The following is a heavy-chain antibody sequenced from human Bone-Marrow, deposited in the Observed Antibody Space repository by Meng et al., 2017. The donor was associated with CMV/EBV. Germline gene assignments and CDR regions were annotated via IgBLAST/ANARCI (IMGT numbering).Heavy chain of an antibody. CDR1: GFTCSSYD. V-gene: IGHV3-23*01. Sequence: SGFTCSSYDMTWVRQATGKGLEWVSSIRGSADSAHYADSVKGRFTISRDNTKNTLYLQMSSLRAEDTAVYYCAKHDRSSYDYGLGDHWGQGILVTVSS. CDR3: AKHDRSSYDYGLGDH. CDR2: IRGSADSA. D-gene: IGHD3-22*01. J-gene: IGHJ5*02.